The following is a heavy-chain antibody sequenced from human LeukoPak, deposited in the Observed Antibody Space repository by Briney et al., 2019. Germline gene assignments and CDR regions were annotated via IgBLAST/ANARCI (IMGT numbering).Heavy chain of an antibody. CDR3: ARSGILTGYAHNY. V-gene: IGHV4-61*02. D-gene: IGHD3-9*01. CDR2: IYTSGST. CDR1: GGSISSGSYY. J-gene: IGHJ4*02. Sequence: SETLSLTCTVSGGSISSGSYYWSWIRQPAGKGLEWIGRIYTSGSTNYNPSLKSRVTISVDTSKNQFSLKLSSVTAADTAVYYCARSGILTGYAHNYWGQGTLVTVSS.